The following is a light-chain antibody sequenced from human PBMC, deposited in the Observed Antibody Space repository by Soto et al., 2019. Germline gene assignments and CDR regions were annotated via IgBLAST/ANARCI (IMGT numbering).Light chain of an antibody. CDR1: SSDVGGYNY. Sequence: QSVLTQPASVSGSPGQSITISCTGTSSDVGGYNYVSWYRQHPGKAPKLIIYEVTNRPSGVSDRFSGSKSGNTASLTISGLQAEDEDDYYCSSFTTSSTLYVFGTGTKVTVL. CDR3: SSFTTSSTLYV. V-gene: IGLV2-14*01. CDR2: EVT. J-gene: IGLJ1*01.